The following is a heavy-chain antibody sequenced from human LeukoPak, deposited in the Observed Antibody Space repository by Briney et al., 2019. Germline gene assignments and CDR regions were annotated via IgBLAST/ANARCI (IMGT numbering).Heavy chain of an antibody. CDR2: INPDGSST. CDR1: GFTFRTYW. Sequence: GGSLRLSCVASGFTFRTYWMYWVRQAPGKGLVWLSRINPDGSSTTYADSVKGRFTISRDNAKNMLYLQINSLRVEDTAVYYCAKDVVLRYLGTNDEFDPWGQGTLVTVSS. CDR3: AKDVVLRYLGTNDEFDP. D-gene: IGHD3-9*01. J-gene: IGHJ5*02. V-gene: IGHV3-74*01.